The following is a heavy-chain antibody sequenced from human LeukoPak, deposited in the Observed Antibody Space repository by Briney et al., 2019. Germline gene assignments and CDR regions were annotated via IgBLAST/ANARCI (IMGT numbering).Heavy chain of an antibody. CDR3: ARDDVLAVAGTGYY. D-gene: IGHD6-19*01. Sequence: ASVTVSCTASGYTFTSYGISWVRQAPGQRLEWMGWISAYNGNTNYAQNLPGRVTMTTDTSTSTAYMELRSLRSDDTAVYYCARDDVLAVAGTGYYWGQGTLVTVSS. CDR1: GYTFTSYG. V-gene: IGHV1-18*01. CDR2: ISAYNGNT. J-gene: IGHJ4*02.